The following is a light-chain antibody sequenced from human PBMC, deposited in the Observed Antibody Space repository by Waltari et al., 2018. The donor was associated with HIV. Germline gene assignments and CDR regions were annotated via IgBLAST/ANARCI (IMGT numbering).Light chain of an antibody. CDR2: TAS. CDR1: QGISNF. Sequence: DIQLTQSPLFLSASVGDRVTITCRASQGISNFLAWYQQNPGKAPKLLIHTASILQSGVQSRFSGSGSGTEFTLTISSLQPEDFATYYCQQRSDYPITFGQGTRLEIK. CDR3: QQRSDYPIT. J-gene: IGKJ5*01. V-gene: IGKV1-9*01.